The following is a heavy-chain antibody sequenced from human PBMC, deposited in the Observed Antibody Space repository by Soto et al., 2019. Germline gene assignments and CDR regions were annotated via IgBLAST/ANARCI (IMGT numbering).Heavy chain of an antibody. D-gene: IGHD2-2*01. Sequence: SETLSLTCTVSGGSISTHYWSWIRQPPGKGLEWIGDIYYTWSTNYNPSLKSRVTISIDTSKKRFSLKLSSVTAADSAVYSCSLEDCSSTTCWIQYWSKGTLVPVYS. CDR1: GGSISTHY. CDR3: SLEDCSSTTCWIQY. V-gene: IGHV4-59*11. CDR2: IYYTWST. J-gene: IGHJ1*01.